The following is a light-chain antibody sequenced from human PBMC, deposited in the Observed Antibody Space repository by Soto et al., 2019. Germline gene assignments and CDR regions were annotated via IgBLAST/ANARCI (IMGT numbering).Light chain of an antibody. Sequence: QSALTQPASVSGSPGQSITISCTGTSSDVGGYNFVSWYQQHPGKAPKLMIYEVTDRPSGVSNRFSGSKSGSTASLTISGLQAEDEADYYCSSYTSRNTLAVGGGTKLTVL. V-gene: IGLV2-14*01. CDR2: EVT. J-gene: IGLJ2*01. CDR3: SSYTSRNTLA. CDR1: SSDVGGYNF.